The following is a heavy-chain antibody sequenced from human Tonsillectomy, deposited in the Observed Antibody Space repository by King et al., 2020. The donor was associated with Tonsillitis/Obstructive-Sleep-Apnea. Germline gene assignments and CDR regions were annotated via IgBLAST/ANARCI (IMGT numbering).Heavy chain of an antibody. D-gene: IGHD3-10*01. CDR3: ARGLWFRDLYYYMDV. Sequence: QLKESGPGLVKPSETLSLTCTVSGGSISTYYWSWIRQPPGKGLEWIGYMYYSGITNYNPSLKSRVTISVDTSKQQFSLKLSSVSAADTAVYYCARGLWFRDLYYYMDVWGKGTTVTVSS. CDR1: GGSISTYY. CDR2: MYYSGIT. V-gene: IGHV4-59*01. J-gene: IGHJ6*03.